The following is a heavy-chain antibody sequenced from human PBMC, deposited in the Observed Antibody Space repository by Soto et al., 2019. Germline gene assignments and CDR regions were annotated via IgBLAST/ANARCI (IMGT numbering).Heavy chain of an antibody. CDR3: AGVEMATSYYYGMDV. Sequence: SVKVSWKASGGTFSSYTISWVRQAPGQGLEWMGGIIPIFGTANYAQKFQGRVTITRDTSASTAYMELSSLRSEDTAVYYCAGVEMATSYYYGMDVWGQGTTVTVS. D-gene: IGHD5-12*01. CDR2: IIPIFGTA. V-gene: IGHV1-69*05. CDR1: GGTFSSYT. J-gene: IGHJ6*02.